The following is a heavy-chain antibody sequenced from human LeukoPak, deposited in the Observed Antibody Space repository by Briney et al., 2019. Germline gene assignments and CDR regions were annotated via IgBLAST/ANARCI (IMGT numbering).Heavy chain of an antibody. Sequence: SETLSLTSTVSGGSISSSSYYWGWIRQPPGKGLEWIGSIYYSGSTYYNPSLKSRVTISVDTSKNQFSLKLSSVTAADTAVYYCARDRTQQQLADAFDIWGQGTMVTVSS. CDR2: IYYSGST. V-gene: IGHV4-39*07. J-gene: IGHJ3*02. D-gene: IGHD6-13*01. CDR1: GGSISSSSYY. CDR3: ARDRTQQQLADAFDI.